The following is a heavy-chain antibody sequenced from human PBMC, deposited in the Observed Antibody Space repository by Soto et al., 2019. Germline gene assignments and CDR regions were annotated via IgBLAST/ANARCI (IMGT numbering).Heavy chain of an antibody. CDR2: IKSKTDGGTT. CDR3: TTGVGGSLPRLLCSVDY. D-gene: IGHD2-15*01. V-gene: IGHV3-15*01. Sequence: GGSLRLSCAASGFTFSNAWMSWVRQAPGKGLEWVGRIKSKTDGGTTDYAAPVKGRFTISRDDSKNTLYLQMNSLKTEDTAVYYCTTGVGGSLPRLLCSVDYWGQGTLVTVSS. J-gene: IGHJ4*02. CDR1: GFTFSNAW.